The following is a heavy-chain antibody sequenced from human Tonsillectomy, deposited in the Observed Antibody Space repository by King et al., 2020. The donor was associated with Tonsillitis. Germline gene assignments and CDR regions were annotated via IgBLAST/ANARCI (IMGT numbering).Heavy chain of an antibody. Sequence: VQLVESGAEVKKPGESLRISCKGSGYNFTSYWISWVRQMPGKGLEWMGRIDPSDSYTNYSPSFQGHVTISADKSITTAYLQWSSLKASDTAMYYCASRFTMVRGDDAFDIWGQGTMVTVSS. V-gene: IGHV5-10-1*03. J-gene: IGHJ3*02. CDR3: ASRFTMVRGDDAFDI. CDR1: GYNFTSYW. CDR2: IDPSDSYT. D-gene: IGHD3-10*01.